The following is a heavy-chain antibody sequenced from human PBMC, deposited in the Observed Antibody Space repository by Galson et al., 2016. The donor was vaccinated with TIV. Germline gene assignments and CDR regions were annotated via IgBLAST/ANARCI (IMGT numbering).Heavy chain of an antibody. D-gene: IGHD5-18*01. J-gene: IGHJ6*02. V-gene: IGHV1-69*13. CDR3: ASDRNTALDTYHQYYGMDV. CDR1: GGTFSTYV. Sequence: SVKVSCKASGGTFSTYVFNWVRLAPGQGLEWMGGIIPLFGTINYAQKFQGRVTITADESSTTVYMELNSLRSGDTAVYYCASDRNTALDTYHQYYGMDVWSQGTTVTVSS. CDR2: IIPLFGTI.